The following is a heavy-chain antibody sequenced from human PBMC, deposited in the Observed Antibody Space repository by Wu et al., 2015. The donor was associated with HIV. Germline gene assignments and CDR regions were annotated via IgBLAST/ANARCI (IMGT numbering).Heavy chain of an antibody. J-gene: IGHJ3*02. Sequence: QVQLVQSGAEVKKPGSSVKVSCKASGGTFSSYAISWVRQAPGQGLEWMGRIIPIFGTANYAQKFQGRVTITADESTSTAYMELSSLRSDDTAVYYCASPQDIVVVPAANLMAYDAFDIWGQGDNGHRLF. CDR3: ASPQDIVVVPAANLMAYDAFDI. D-gene: IGHD2-2*01. CDR2: IIPIFGTA. V-gene: IGHV1-69*13. CDR1: GGTFSSYA.